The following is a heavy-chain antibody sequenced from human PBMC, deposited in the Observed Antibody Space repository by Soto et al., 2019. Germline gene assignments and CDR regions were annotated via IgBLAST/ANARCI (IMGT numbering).Heavy chain of an antibody. CDR2: IIPILGIA. V-gene: IGHV1-69*02. J-gene: IGHJ4*02. CDR3: ARGVDAGYDY. Sequence: SVKVSCKASGGTFSSYTISWVRQAPGQGLEWMGRIIPILGIANYAQKFQGRVTITRDNSTSTAYMELSNLRSEDTAVYYCARGVDAGYDYWGQGTQVTVSS. CDR1: GGTFSSYT. D-gene: IGHD5-12*01.